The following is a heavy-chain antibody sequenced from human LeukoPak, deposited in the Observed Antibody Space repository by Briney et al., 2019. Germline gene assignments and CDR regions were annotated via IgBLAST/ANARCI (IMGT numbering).Heavy chain of an antibody. CDR1: GFTFSNAW. D-gene: IGHD3-22*01. J-gene: IGHJ4*02. V-gene: IGHV3-15*01. Sequence: PGGSLRLSCAASGFTFSNAWMSWVRQAPGKGLEWVGRIKSKTDGGTTDYAAPVKGRFTISRDDSKNTLYLQMNSLKTEDTAVYYCTTPYYYDRSGYYYWGQGTLVTVSS. CDR3: TTPYYYDRSGYYY. CDR2: IKSKTDGGTT.